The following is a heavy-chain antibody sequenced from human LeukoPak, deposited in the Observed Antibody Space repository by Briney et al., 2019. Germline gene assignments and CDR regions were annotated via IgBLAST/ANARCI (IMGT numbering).Heavy chain of an antibody. CDR2: ISGSGSNT. V-gene: IGHV3-23*01. Sequence: PGGSLRLSCAASGITFSGSGMSWVRQAPGKGLEWVSTISGSGSNTHYADSVKGRFTISRDNSKNTLYLQMNSLRAEDTAVYYCAKTGIEDGVDYWGQGTLVTVSS. D-gene: IGHD3-10*01. CDR3: AKTGIEDGVDY. CDR1: GITFSGSG. J-gene: IGHJ4*02.